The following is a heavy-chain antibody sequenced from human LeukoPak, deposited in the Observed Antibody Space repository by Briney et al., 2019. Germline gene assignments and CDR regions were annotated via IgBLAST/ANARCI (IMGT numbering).Heavy chain of an antibody. V-gene: IGHV1-69*13. D-gene: IGHD3-10*02. CDR3: ASVLFGADYYFDY. J-gene: IGHJ4*02. Sequence: SVKVSCKASGGTFSSYAISWVRQAPGQGLEWMGGIIPIFGTANYAQKFQGRVTITADESTSTAYMELSSLRSEDTAVYYCASVLFGADYYFDYWGQGTLVTVSS. CDR1: GGTFSSYA. CDR2: IIPIFGTA.